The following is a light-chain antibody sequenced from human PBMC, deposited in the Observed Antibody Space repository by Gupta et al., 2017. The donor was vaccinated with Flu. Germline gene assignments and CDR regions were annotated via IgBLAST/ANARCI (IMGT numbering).Light chain of an antibody. Sequence: EIVLTQSPATLSLSPGERATLSCGASQSVSSSYLAWYQQKPGRAPRLLIYDASSRDTGIPDRFSGSGYGTDLTLTISRREPEDFAVYYCQQNCSSPPYTFGQGTKMEIK. CDR3: QQNCSSPPYT. J-gene: IGKJ2*01. CDR2: DAS. V-gene: IGKV3D-20*01. CDR1: QSVSSSY.